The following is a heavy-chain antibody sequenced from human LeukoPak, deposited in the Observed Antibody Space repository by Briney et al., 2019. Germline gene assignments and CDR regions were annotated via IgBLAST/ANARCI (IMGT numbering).Heavy chain of an antibody. CDR1: GFTVSSNY. J-gene: IGHJ6*03. V-gene: IGHV3-53*01. Sequence: PGGSLRLSCAASGFTVSSNYMSWVRQAPGKGLEWVSVIYSGGSTYYADSVKGRFTISRDNSKNTLYLQMNSLRAEDTAVYYCARDKIRYGSGYYYYMDVWGKGTTVTISS. D-gene: IGHD3-10*01. CDR2: IYSGGST. CDR3: ARDKIRYGSGYYYYMDV.